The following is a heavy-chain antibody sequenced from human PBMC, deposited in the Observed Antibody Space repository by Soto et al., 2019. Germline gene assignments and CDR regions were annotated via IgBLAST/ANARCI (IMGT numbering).Heavy chain of an antibody. Sequence: PSELLRLTWSVSGGSISSHYWSWIRQPPGKGLEWIGYIYYSGSTNYNPSLKSRVTISVDTSKNQFSLKLSSVTAADTAVYYCARTSRDRFPREQWLVDYWGQGTLDTVSS. D-gene: IGHD6-19*01. V-gene: IGHV4-59*11. J-gene: IGHJ4*02. CDR2: IYYSGST. CDR3: ARTSRDRFPREQWLVDY. CDR1: GGSISSHY.